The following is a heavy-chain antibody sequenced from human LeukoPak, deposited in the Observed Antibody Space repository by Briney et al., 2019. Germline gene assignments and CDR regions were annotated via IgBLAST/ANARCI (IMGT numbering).Heavy chain of an antibody. V-gene: IGHV3-7*01. CDR1: GFTFSSYW. J-gene: IGHJ6*02. CDR2: IKEDGSEK. Sequence: GGSLRLSCAASGFTFSSYWMSWVRQAPGKGLEWVANIKEDGSEKYYVDSVKGRFTISRDNAKNSLYLQMNSLRAEDTAVYYCAKDRYCSGGTCSGGMDVWGQGTTVTVFS. D-gene: IGHD2-15*01. CDR3: AKDRYCSGGTCSGGMDV.